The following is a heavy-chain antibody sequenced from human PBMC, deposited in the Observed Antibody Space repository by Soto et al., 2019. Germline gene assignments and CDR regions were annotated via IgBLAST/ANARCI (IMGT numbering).Heavy chain of an antibody. CDR2: ISSSSSYI. Sequence: EVQLVESGGGLVKPGGSLRLSCAASGFTFSSYSMNWVRQAPGKGLEWVSSISSSSSYIYYADSVKGRLTISRDNAKNSLYLQMNSLRAEDTAVYYCARDRNYFDSSGYHGYWGQGTLVTVSS. CDR3: ARDRNYFDSSGYHGY. J-gene: IGHJ4*02. CDR1: GFTFSSYS. V-gene: IGHV3-21*01. D-gene: IGHD3-22*01.